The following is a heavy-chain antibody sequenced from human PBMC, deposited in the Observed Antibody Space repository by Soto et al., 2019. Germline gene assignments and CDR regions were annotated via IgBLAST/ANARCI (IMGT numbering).Heavy chain of an antibody. V-gene: IGHV3-21*01. CDR3: ARDPAGSTRPYYYGMDV. CDR2: ISSRNSFI. Sequence: VSLRLSCAASGFTFNTYSMNWVRQAPGKGLEWVSFISSRNSFIYYADSVRGRFTISRDNAKNSVFLQMNSLRVEDTAVYYCARDPAGSTRPYYYGMDVWGQGTTVTVSS. J-gene: IGHJ6*02. CDR1: GFTFNTYS. D-gene: IGHD2-2*01.